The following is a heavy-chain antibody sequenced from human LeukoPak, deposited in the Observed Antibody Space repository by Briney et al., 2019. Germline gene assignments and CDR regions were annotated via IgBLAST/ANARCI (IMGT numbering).Heavy chain of an antibody. CDR3: ASGIAAAAPYYFDY. CDR1: GFTVSSNY. CDR2: IYSGGST. J-gene: IGHJ4*02. V-gene: IGHV3-53*01. Sequence: GGSLRLSCAASGFTVSSNYMSWVRQAPGKGLEWVSVIYSGGSTYYADSVKGRFTISRDNSKNTLYLQMNSLRAEDTAVYYCASGIAAAAPYYFDYWGQGTLVTVSS. D-gene: IGHD6-13*01.